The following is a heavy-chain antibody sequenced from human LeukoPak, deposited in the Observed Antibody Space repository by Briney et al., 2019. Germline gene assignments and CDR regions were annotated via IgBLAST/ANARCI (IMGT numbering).Heavy chain of an antibody. CDR3: ARGRYSSSWGGGWFDP. Sequence: SETLSLTCAVYGGSFSGYYWSWIRQPPGKGLEWIGEINHSGSTNYNPSLKSRVTISVDTSKNQFSLKLSSVTAADTAAYYCARGRYSSSWGGGWFDPWGQGTLVTVSS. CDR2: INHSGST. D-gene: IGHD6-13*01. J-gene: IGHJ5*02. V-gene: IGHV4-34*01. CDR1: GGSFSGYY.